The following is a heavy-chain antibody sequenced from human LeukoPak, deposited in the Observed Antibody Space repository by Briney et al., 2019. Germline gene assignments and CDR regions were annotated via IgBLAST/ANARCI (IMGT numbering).Heavy chain of an antibody. D-gene: IGHD5-18*01. CDR2: IWYDGSNK. Sequence: GGSLRLSCAASGFTFSSYGMHWVRQAPGKGLEWVAVIWYDGSNKYYADSVKGRFTISRDNSKNTLYLQMNSLRAEDTAVYYCARSMGYSYGHVDYWGQGTLVTVSS. CDR1: GFTFSSYG. J-gene: IGHJ4*02. CDR3: ARSMGYSYGHVDY. V-gene: IGHV3-33*01.